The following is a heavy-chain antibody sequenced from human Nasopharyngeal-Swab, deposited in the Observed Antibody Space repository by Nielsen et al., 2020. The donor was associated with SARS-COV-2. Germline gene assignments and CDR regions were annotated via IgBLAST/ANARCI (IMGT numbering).Heavy chain of an antibody. D-gene: IGHD3-10*01. V-gene: IGHV1-18*01. CDR3: AREGYYGSGERKIDY. Sequence: ASVKVSCKASGGTFSSYAISWVRQAPGQGLEWMGWISAYNGNTNYAQKLQGRVTMTTDTSTSTAYMELRSLRSDDTAVYYCAREGYYGSGERKIDYWGQGTLVTVSS. J-gene: IGHJ4*02. CDR2: ISAYNGNT. CDR1: GGTFSSYA.